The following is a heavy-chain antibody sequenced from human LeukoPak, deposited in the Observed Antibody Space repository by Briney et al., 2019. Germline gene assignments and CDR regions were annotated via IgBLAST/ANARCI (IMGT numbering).Heavy chain of an antibody. CDR1: GGSFSGYY. Sequence: SETLSLTCAVYGGSFSGYYWSWIRQPPGKGLEWLGEINHSGSTNYNPSLKSRVTISVDTSKNQFSLKLSSVTAADTAVYYCARSPPLAFYSTYYDFWGGYYESDAFDIWGQGTMVTVSS. J-gene: IGHJ3*02. D-gene: IGHD3-3*01. CDR2: INHSGST. V-gene: IGHV4-34*01. CDR3: ARSPPLAFYSTYYDFWGGYYESDAFDI.